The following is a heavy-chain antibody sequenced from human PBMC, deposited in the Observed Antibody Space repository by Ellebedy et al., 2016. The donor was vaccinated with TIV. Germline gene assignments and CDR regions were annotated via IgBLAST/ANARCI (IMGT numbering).Heavy chain of an antibody. CDR2: INPNSGGT. CDR1: GYTFTGYY. Sequence: AASVKVSCKASGYTFTGYYMHWVRQAPGQGLEWIGWINPNSGGTNYAQKFQGWVTMTRDTSISTAYMELSRLRSDDTAVYYCARDLVATIRGDYYYYGMDVWGQGTTVTVSS. D-gene: IGHD5-12*01. V-gene: IGHV1-2*04. CDR3: ARDLVATIRGDYYYYGMDV. J-gene: IGHJ6*02.